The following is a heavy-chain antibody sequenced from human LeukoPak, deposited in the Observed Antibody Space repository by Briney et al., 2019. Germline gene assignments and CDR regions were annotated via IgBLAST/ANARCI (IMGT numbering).Heavy chain of an antibody. CDR1: GHTFNNYW. CDR3: VCDRGNFDSFDF. CDR2: INPANSDT. D-gene: IGHD3-3*02. V-gene: IGHV5-51*01. Sequence: PGESLKISCKGSGHTFNNYWIGWVRQMPGKGLEWMGLINPANSDTRYSPSFHGQVTMSADKSISTAYLQWSSLKASDTAVYYCVCDRGNFDSFDFWGQGTLVTVSS. J-gene: IGHJ4*02.